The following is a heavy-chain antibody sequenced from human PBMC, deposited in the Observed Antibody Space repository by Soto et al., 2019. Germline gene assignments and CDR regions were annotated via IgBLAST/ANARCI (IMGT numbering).Heavy chain of an antibody. D-gene: IGHD5-18*01. V-gene: IGHV4-30-4*01. CDR3: ARGRGYSYGLDP. CDR1: GDSISSINNY. J-gene: IGHJ5*02. Sequence: QVQLQESGPGLVKPSQTLSLTCTVSGDSISSINNYWSWIRQPPGEGLEWIGFISYSGTTSYSPSLKSRVAISLDPSKNQFSLRLNFVTAADTAVYYCARGRGYSYGLDPWGQGSLVTVSS. CDR2: ISYSGTT.